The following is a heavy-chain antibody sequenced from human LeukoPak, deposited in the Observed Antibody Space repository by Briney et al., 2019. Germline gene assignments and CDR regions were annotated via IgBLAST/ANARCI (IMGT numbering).Heavy chain of an antibody. Sequence: PSETLSLTCAVYGGSFSGHYWSWIRQPPGKGLEWIGEINHSGSTNYNPSLKSRVTISVDTSKNQFSLKLSSVTAADTAVYYCARGLGSGRDYWGQGTLVTISS. J-gene: IGHJ4*02. V-gene: IGHV4-34*01. CDR3: ARGLGSGRDY. D-gene: IGHD3-10*01. CDR1: GGSFSGHY. CDR2: INHSGST.